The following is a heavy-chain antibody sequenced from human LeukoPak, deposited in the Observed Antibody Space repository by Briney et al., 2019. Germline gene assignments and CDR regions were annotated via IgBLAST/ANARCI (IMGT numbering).Heavy chain of an antibody. J-gene: IGHJ4*02. CDR1: GFTFSSYA. Sequence: GGSLRLSCAASGFTFSSYAMHWVRQAPGKGLEWVALISYDGRNKYYAGSVKGRFTISRDNAKNTLYLQMNSLRAEDTAVYYCAIVGLQWELPRGWGQGTLVTVSS. V-gene: IGHV3-30*04. CDR2: ISYDGRNK. CDR3: AIVGLQWELPRG. D-gene: IGHD1-26*01.